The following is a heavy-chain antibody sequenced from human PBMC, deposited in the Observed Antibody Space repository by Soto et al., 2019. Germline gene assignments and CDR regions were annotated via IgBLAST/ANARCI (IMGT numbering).Heavy chain of an antibody. CDR1: GFTFSSYA. V-gene: IGHV3-30-3*01. Sequence: GGSLRLSCAASGFTFSSYAMHWVRQAPGKGLEWVAVISYDGSNKYYADSVKGRFTISRDNSKNTLYLQMNSLRAEDTALYYCAKDMAAAGTGVHYWGQGTLVTVSS. CDR3: AKDMAAAGTGVHY. J-gene: IGHJ4*02. D-gene: IGHD6-13*01. CDR2: ISYDGSNK.